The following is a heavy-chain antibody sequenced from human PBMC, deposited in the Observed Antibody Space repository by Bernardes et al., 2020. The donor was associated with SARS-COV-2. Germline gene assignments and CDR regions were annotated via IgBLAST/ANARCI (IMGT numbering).Heavy chain of an antibody. V-gene: IGHV3-23*01. CDR2: ISGSGGIT. D-gene: IGHD3-10*01. CDR1: GFTFSSYA. J-gene: IGHJ5*02. Sequence: GGSLRLSCAASGFTFSSYAMTWVRQAPGKGLEWVSTISGSGGITYYADSVKGRFTISRDNSKNTLYLQMNSLRAEDTAVFYCAGYGSGSYKWFDPWGQGTLVTVSS. CDR3: AGYGSGSYKWFDP.